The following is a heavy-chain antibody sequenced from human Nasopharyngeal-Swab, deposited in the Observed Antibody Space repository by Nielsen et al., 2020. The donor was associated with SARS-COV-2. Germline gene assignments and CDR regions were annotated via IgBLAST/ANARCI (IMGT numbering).Heavy chain of an antibody. CDR3: ARDQGAVAGWGGSGYDY. J-gene: IGHJ4*02. CDR1: GFTFSSYA. Sequence: GGSLRLSCAASGFTFSSYAMHWVRQAPGKGLEWVAVISYDGSNKYYADSVKGRFTISRDNSKNTLYLQMNSLRAEDTAVYYCARDQGAVAGWGGSGYDYWGQGTLVTVYS. V-gene: IGHV3-30-3*01. CDR2: ISYDGSNK. D-gene: IGHD6-19*01.